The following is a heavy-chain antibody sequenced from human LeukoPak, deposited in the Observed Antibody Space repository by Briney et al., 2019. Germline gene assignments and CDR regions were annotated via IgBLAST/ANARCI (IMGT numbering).Heavy chain of an antibody. J-gene: IGHJ4*02. CDR2: IYYSGST. Sequence: SETLSLTCTVSGGSISSYYWSWIRQPPGKGLEWIGYIYYSGSTNYNPSLKSRVTISVDTSKNQFSLKLSSVTAADTAVYYCARTFTYYDFWSGYYFDYWGQGSLVTVSS. V-gene: IGHV4-59*01. CDR3: ARTFTYYDFWSGYYFDY. D-gene: IGHD3-3*01. CDR1: GGSISSYY.